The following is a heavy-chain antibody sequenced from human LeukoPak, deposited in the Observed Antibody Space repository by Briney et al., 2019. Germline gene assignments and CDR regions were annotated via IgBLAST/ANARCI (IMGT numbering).Heavy chain of an antibody. D-gene: IGHD1-26*01. V-gene: IGHV3-23*01. CDR2: ISGSGIST. Sequence: PGESLRLSCAASGFRLTAYAMGWVRQAPGKGLEWVSGISGSGISTYYADSVKGRFTISRENSKNTLYLRMNSLRAEDTAVYYCAKVASGSYYNWPFDYWGQGTLVTVSS. CDR3: AKVASGSYYNWPFDY. CDR1: GFRLTAYA. J-gene: IGHJ4*02.